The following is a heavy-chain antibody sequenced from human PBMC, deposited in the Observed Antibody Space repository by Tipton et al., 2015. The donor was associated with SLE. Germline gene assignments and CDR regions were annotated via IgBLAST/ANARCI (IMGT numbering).Heavy chain of an antibody. CDR3: AGHGGYYFDY. J-gene: IGHJ4*02. Sequence: LSLTCAVYGGSFSGYYWSWIRQAPGKGLEWVSAISGSGGSTYYADSVKGRFTISRDNSKNTLYLQMNSLRAEDTAVYYCAGHGGYYFDYWGQGTLVTVSS. CDR2: ISGSGGST. CDR1: GGSFSGYY. D-gene: IGHD4-23*01. V-gene: IGHV3-23*01.